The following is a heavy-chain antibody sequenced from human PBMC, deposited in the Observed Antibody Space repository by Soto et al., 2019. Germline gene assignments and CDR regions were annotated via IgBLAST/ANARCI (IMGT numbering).Heavy chain of an antibody. CDR1: GFTFTNFA. V-gene: IGHV3-23*01. Sequence: EVQLLESGGGLVQPGGSLRLSCEASGFTFTNFAMNWVRQPPGKGLEWVSAISGTGASTFYADSVKGRSTISRDNFKTTLYLEINSLRAADTAIYYCAKGDRVDRLGELWPPDDSIDIWGQGTKVTVSS. D-gene: IGHD3-16*01. CDR3: AKGDRVDRLGELWPPDDSIDI. J-gene: IGHJ3*02. CDR2: ISGTGAST.